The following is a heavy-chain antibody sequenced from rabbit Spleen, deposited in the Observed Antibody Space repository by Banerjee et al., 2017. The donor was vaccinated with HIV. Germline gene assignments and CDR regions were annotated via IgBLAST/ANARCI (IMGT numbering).Heavy chain of an antibody. CDR1: GFPFSERAV. CDR2: INVITGKA. D-gene: IGHD1-1*01. V-gene: IGHV1S40*01. Sequence: QSLEESGGGLVQPEGSLTLTCKASGFPFSERAVMCWVRQVPGKGLTWIACINVITGKAVYASWAKGRFTFSKTSSTTVTLQMTSLTAADTATYFCARDLVAVIGWNFNLWGPGTLVTVS. J-gene: IGHJ4*01. CDR3: ARDLVAVIGWNFNL.